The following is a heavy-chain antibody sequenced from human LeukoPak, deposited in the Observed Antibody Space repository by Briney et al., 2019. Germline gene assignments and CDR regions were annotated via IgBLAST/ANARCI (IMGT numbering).Heavy chain of an antibody. D-gene: IGHD6-19*01. CDR1: GGSLSKYY. V-gene: IGHV4-59*08. CDR2: VFYTGNA. Sequence: SETLSLTCSVSGGSLSKYYWSWIRQPPGKGLEWIGYVFYTGNANYNPSLKSRVTISVDTSKNQFSLKLSSVTAADTAVYYCARGKQWRFRDFDYWGQGTLVTVSS. CDR3: ARGKQWRFRDFDY. J-gene: IGHJ4*02.